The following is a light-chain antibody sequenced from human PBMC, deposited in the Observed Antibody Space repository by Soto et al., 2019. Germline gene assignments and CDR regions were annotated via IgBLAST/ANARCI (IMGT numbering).Light chain of an antibody. CDR2: GAF. Sequence: DIQMTQSPSFVSASVGDRVTITSRATQGISRWLSWYQQRPGKASELLIYGAFSLQSGVAARFSGSGSGTDFTLLIRSLQPEDFAAYHCQQANSFPLTFGQGTRLEIK. CDR1: QGISRW. CDR3: QQANSFPLT. J-gene: IGKJ5*01. V-gene: IGKV1-12*01.